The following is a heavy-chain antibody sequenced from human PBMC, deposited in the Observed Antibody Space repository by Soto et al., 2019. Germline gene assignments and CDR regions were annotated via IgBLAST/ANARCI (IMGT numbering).Heavy chain of an antibody. CDR2: ISYDGSNK. J-gene: IGHJ6*02. V-gene: IGHV3-30*18. Sequence: QVQLVESGGGVVQPGRSLRLSCAASGFTFSSYGMHWVRQAPGKGLEWVAVISYDGSNKYYADSVKGRFTISRDNSKNPLYLQMNSLRAEDTAVYYGAKGAGNYGMDVWGQGTTVTVSS. CDR1: GFTFSSYG. D-gene: IGHD6-19*01. CDR3: AKGAGNYGMDV.